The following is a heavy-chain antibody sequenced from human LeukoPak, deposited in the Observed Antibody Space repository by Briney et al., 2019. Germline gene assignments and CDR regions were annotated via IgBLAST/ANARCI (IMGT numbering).Heavy chain of an antibody. J-gene: IGHJ4*02. CDR1: GYTFTSYG. V-gene: IGHV1-18*01. Sequence: GASVKVSCKASGYTFTSYGISWVRQAPGQGLEWMGWISAYNGNTNYAQKLQGRVTITTDTSTSTAYMELRSLRSDDTAVYYCARPADYGDYVLFAYWGQGTLVTVSS. CDR2: ISAYNGNT. CDR3: ARPADYGDYVLFAY. D-gene: IGHD4-17*01.